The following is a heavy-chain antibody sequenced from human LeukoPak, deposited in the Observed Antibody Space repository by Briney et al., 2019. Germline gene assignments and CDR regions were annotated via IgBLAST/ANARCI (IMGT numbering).Heavy chain of an antibody. Sequence: SETLSLTCSVSSGPISSFSWSWVRQPPGKGLECIGYIDHGGGTKYNPSLKSRVTMSVDSSKNEFSLKLTSVSAADTAVYYCAKVGGFDWSFDYWGQRALVTVSS. D-gene: IGHD5-12*01. CDR2: IDHGGGT. CDR3: AKVGGFDWSFDY. V-gene: IGHV4-59*08. CDR1: SGPISSFS. J-gene: IGHJ4*02.